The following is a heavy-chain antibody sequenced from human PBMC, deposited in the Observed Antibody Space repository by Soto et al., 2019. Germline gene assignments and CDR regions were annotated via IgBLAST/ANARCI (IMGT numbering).Heavy chain of an antibody. CDR1: GGSISSNY. Sequence: SETLSLTCTVSGGSISSNYWTWIRQPPGKGLEWIGYVYNSGSTNYNPSLKSRVTISEDTSKSQFSLKVNSMTAADTAVYYCARYRREAVAGYTLDNWGQGIFVTVSS. D-gene: IGHD6-13*01. V-gene: IGHV4-59*01. CDR3: ARYRREAVAGYTLDN. CDR2: VYNSGST. J-gene: IGHJ4*02.